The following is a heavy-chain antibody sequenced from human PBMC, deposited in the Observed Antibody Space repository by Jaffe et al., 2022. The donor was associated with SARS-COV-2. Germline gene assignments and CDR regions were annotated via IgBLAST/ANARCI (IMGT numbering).Heavy chain of an antibody. V-gene: IGHV4-61*02. CDR1: GDSISSGSYY. CDR2: MHTSGST. J-gene: IGHJ4*02. CDR3: AREGSVRGVIMIFDS. Sequence: QVQLQESGPGLVKPSQTLSLTCTVSGDSISSGSYYWSWIRQPAGKGLEWIGRMHTSGSTNYNPSLKSRVTILVDTSKNHFSLKLSSVTAADTAVYYCAREGSVRGVIMIFDSWGQGTLVTVSS. D-gene: IGHD3-10*01.